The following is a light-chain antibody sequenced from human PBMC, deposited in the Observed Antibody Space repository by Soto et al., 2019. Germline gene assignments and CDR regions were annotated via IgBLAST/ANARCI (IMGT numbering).Light chain of an antibody. CDR1: QSVNTD. CDR2: GAS. Sequence: EIVMTQSPATLSVSPGERATLSCRASQSVNTDLAWYQQKPGQPPRLLIYGASTRATGIPARFSGSGSGTDFTLTISRLEPEDFAVFYCQQYGTSEIIFGQGTRLEIK. CDR3: QQYGTSEII. V-gene: IGKV3-15*01. J-gene: IGKJ5*01.